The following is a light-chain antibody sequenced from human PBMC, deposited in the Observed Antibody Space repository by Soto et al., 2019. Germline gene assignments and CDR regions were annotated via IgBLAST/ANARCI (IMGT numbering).Light chain of an antibody. Sequence: EIVLTQSPGTLSLSPGERVTLSCRASQSVSSSYLAWYQQKPGQAPTIVIYGTVSRATGIPDRFSGSGSGTDFTLAISRLEPEDFATYYCQQLHGYPITFGQGTRLEI. CDR1: QSVSSSY. V-gene: IGKV3-20*01. CDR2: GTV. J-gene: IGKJ5*01. CDR3: QQLHGYPIT.